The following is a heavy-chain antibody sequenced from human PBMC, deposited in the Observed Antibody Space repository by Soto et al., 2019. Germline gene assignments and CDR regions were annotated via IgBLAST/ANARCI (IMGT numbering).Heavy chain of an antibody. CDR2: ISYDGSNK. V-gene: IGHV3-30*18. D-gene: IGHD6-19*01. Sequence: GGSLRLSCAASGFTFSSYGMHWVRQAPGKGLEWVAVISYDGSNKYYADSVKGRFTISRDNSKNTLYLQMNSLRAEDTAVYYCAKNLAVAGTTGYYYGMDVWGQGTTVTVSS. CDR1: GFTFSSYG. J-gene: IGHJ6*02. CDR3: AKNLAVAGTTGYYYGMDV.